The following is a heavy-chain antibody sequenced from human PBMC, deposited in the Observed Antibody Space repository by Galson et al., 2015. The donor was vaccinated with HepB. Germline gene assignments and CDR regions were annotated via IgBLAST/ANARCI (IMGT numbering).Heavy chain of an antibody. Sequence: SVKVSCKVSGYTLTELSMHWVRQAPGKGLEWMGGFGPEDGETIYAQKFQGRVTMTEDTSTDTAYMELSSLRSEDTAVYYCATPAVSSSSWYYFDYWGQGTLVTVSS. CDR3: ATPAVSSSSWYYFDY. D-gene: IGHD6-13*01. CDR2: FGPEDGET. J-gene: IGHJ4*02. CDR1: GYTLTELS. V-gene: IGHV1-24*01.